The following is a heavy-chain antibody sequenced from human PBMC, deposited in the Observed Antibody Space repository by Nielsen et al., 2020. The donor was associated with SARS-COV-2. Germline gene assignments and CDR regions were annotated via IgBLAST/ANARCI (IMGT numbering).Heavy chain of an antibody. CDR2: MNAHSGAT. Sequence: WVRQAPGQGLEWMGRMNAHSGATNYAQKFEGRVTMTRDTSTNTAYMELSGLRSDDTAVYYCAREEGYYDSGSISYNYYYYMDVWGKGTTVTVSS. J-gene: IGHJ6*03. D-gene: IGHD3-10*01. V-gene: IGHV1-2*06. CDR3: AREEGYYDSGSISYNYYYYMDV.